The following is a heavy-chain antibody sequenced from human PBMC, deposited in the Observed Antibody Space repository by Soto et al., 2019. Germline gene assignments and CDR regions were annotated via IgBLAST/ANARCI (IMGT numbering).Heavy chain of an antibody. CDR2: ISVYNGNT. D-gene: IGHD2-2*01. Sequence: ASVKVSCKASGYTFSSYGISWARQAPGQGLEWMAWISVYNGNTKYAQKAQGRVIMTTDTSTSTAYMELRSLRSDDTAMYYCARDAAVLPAVPALNYYYGMDVWGQGTTVTGSS. V-gene: IGHV1-18*01. CDR3: ARDAAVLPAVPALNYYYGMDV. J-gene: IGHJ6*02. CDR1: GYTFSSYG.